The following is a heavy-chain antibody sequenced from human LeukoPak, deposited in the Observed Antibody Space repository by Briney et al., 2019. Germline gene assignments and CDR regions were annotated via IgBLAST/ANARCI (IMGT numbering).Heavy chain of an antibody. CDR1: GFTFSNYG. V-gene: IGHV3-30*03. Sequence: GGSLRLSCAASGFTFSNYGMHWVRQAPGKGLEWVSFISYDGSNKYYADSVKGRFTISRDNAKKSLYLQMNSLRSDDTAVYYCARGGTNKLHSYGYSYWGQGTLVTVSS. J-gene: IGHJ4*02. D-gene: IGHD5-18*01. CDR2: ISYDGSNK. CDR3: ARGGTNKLHSYGYSY.